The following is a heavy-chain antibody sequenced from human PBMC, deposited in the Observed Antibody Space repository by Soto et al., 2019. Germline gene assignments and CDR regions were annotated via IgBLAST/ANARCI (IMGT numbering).Heavy chain of an antibody. Sequence: LRFACETSVFTIQIYTMQEDRRAPEAGLESVSAASGSDANTNYAESVKGRVTISRDNSKSTLYLQMSSLKAEDTAVYYCATGSGGVNTCYYDYYYGMDVWGQGSTVTVSS. V-gene: IGHV3-23*01. CDR1: VFTIQIYT. CDR3: ATGSGGVNTCYYDYYYGMDV. J-gene: IGHJ6*02. D-gene: IGHD2-15*01. CDR2: ASGSDANT.